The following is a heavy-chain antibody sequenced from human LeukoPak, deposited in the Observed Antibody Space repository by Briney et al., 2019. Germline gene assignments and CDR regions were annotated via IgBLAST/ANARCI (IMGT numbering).Heavy chain of an antibody. Sequence: SETLSLTCTVSGGSISSYYWSWIRQPPGKGLEWIGYIYYSGSTNYNPSLKSRVTMSVDTSKNQFSLKLSSVTAADTAVYYCARERLRYFDWSLDYWGQGTLVTVSS. J-gene: IGHJ4*02. CDR1: GGSISSYY. CDR2: IYYSGST. V-gene: IGHV4-59*12. CDR3: ARERLRYFDWSLDY. D-gene: IGHD3-9*01.